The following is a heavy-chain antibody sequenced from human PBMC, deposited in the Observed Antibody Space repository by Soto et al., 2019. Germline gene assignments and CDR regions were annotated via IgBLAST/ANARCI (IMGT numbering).Heavy chain of an antibody. Sequence: SGPTLLNPTETLTLTCSVSGFSLSNARTGVTWIRQPPGKALEWLAHIFSNDEKSYTTSLKSRLTISRDTSRSQVVLTMTKMDPVDTATYYCARTRRYSSGWWHFDPWGQGTLVTVSS. J-gene: IGHJ5*02. CDR1: GFSLSNARTG. CDR2: IFSNDEK. D-gene: IGHD6-19*01. CDR3: ARTRRYSSGWWHFDP. V-gene: IGHV2-26*01.